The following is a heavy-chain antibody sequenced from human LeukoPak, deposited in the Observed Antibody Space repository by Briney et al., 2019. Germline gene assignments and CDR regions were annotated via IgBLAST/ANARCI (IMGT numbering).Heavy chain of an antibody. V-gene: IGHV3-23*01. Sequence: GGSLRLSCAASGFTFSSYAMSWVRQAPGKGLEWVSAISGSGGSTYYADSVKGRFTISRDNSKNTLYLQMNSLRAEDTAVYYCAKDPRYNWNDDWGYYFDYWGQGTLVTVSS. CDR3: AKDPRYNWNDDWGYYFDY. D-gene: IGHD1-1*01. J-gene: IGHJ4*02. CDR2: ISGSGGST. CDR1: GFTFSSYA.